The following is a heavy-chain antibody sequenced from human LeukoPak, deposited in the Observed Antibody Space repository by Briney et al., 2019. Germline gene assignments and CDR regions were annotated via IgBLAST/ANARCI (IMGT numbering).Heavy chain of an antibody. CDR1: GFRFGDYG. V-gene: IGHV3-49*04. J-gene: IGHJ4*02. CDR3: SRDYWGYSYGYSNY. Sequence: GGSLGLSCTASGFRFGDYGMSWVRQAPGKGLEWVGFIRSKAYDGTTEYAASVNGRFSISRDDSKSIAYLQMNSLKTEDTAVYYCSRDYWGYSYGYSNYWGQGTLVTVPS. D-gene: IGHD5-18*01. CDR2: IRSKAYDGTT.